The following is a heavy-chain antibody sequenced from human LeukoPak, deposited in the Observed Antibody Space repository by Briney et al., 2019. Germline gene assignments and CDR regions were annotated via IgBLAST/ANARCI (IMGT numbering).Heavy chain of an antibody. Sequence: SETLSLTCAVYGGSFSGYYWSWIRQTPGKGLEWIGEINHSGSTNYNPSLKSRVTISVDTSKNQFSLKLSSVTAADTAVYYCARGRGRTSYGSGSYYNSPSPYMDVWGKGTTVTVSS. D-gene: IGHD3-10*01. CDR1: GGSFSGYY. CDR2: INHSGST. J-gene: IGHJ6*03. V-gene: IGHV4-34*01. CDR3: ARGRGRTSYGSGSYYNSPSPYMDV.